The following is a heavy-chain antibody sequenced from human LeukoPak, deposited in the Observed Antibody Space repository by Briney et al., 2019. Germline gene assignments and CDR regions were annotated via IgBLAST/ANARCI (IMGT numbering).Heavy chain of an antibody. CDR3: ARLASGLSFDY. CDR2: IKQDGSEK. Sequence: PGGSLRLSCAASGFTFSNYWMSWVRQAPGKGLEWVANIKQDGSEKYYVDSVKGRFTISRGNAKNSLYLQMNSLRAEDTAVYYCARLASGLSFDYWGQGTLVTVSS. D-gene: IGHD6-19*01. V-gene: IGHV3-7*01. J-gene: IGHJ4*02. CDR1: GFTFSNYW.